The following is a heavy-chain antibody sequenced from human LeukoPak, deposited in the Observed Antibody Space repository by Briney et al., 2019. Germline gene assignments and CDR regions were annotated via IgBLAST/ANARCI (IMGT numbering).Heavy chain of an antibody. V-gene: IGHV3-30-3*01. D-gene: IGHD6-19*01. CDR1: GFTFSSYA. Sequence: GGSLRLSCAASGFTFSSYAMPWVRQAPGKGLEWVAVISYDGSNKYYADSVKGRFTISRDNSKNTLYLQMNSLRAEDTAVYYCARGLRGIAVAGGSVDYWGQGTLVTVSS. CDR3: ARGLRGIAVAGGSVDY. CDR2: ISYDGSNK. J-gene: IGHJ4*02.